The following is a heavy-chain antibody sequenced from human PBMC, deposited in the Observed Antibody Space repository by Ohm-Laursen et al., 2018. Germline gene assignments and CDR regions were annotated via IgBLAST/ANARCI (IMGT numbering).Heavy chain of an antibody. CDR3: TRDNSGMDV. Sequence: SLRLSCAASGFTFSSYAMSWVRQAPGKGLEWVGFIRSKAYGGTTEYAASVKGRFTISRDDSKSIAYLQMNSLKTEDTAVYYCTRDNSGMDVWGQGTTVTVSS. CDR2: IRSKAYGGTT. CDR1: GFTFSSYA. V-gene: IGHV3-49*04. J-gene: IGHJ6*02.